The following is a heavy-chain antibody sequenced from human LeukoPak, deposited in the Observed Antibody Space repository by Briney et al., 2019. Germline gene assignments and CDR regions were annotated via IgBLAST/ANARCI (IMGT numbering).Heavy chain of an antibody. CDR3: ARGAYSSYYFDY. D-gene: IGHD6-13*01. CDR1: GFTFSSYE. Sequence: GGSLRLSCAASGFTFSSYEMNWVRQARGKGLEWVSYISSSGSTIYYADSVKGRFTISRDNAKNSLYLQMNSLRAEDTAVYYCARGAYSSYYFDYWGQGTLVTVSS. V-gene: IGHV3-48*03. J-gene: IGHJ4*02. CDR2: ISSSGSTI.